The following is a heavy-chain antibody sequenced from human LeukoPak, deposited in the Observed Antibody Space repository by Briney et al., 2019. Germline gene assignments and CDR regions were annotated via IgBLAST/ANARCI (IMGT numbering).Heavy chain of an antibody. J-gene: IGHJ4*02. CDR1: GGSFSGYY. V-gene: IGHV4-34*01. Sequence: SETLSLTCTVYGGSFSGYYWSWIRQPPGKGLEWIGEINHSGSTNYNPSLKSRVTISVDTSKNQFSLKLSSVTAADTAVYFCARGPPTDYYDSSGFYYVFDYWGQGTLVTVSS. CDR3: ARGPPTDYYDSSGFYYVFDY. D-gene: IGHD3-22*01. CDR2: INHSGST.